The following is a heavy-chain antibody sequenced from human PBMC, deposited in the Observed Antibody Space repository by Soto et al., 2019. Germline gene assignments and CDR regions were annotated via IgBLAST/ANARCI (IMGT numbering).Heavy chain of an antibody. V-gene: IGHV1-69*13. J-gene: IGHJ4*02. CDR1: GGTFSSDS. D-gene: IGHD2-15*01. CDR2: IIPMFDTP. CDR3: ARSGGLDRDFNY. Sequence: ASVKVSCKASGGTFSSDSFSWVRQAPGQGLEWMGGIIPMFDTPIYAQKFQDRVTITADESTSTAYMQLSSLRSGDTAFYYSARSGGLDRDFNYWGQGSLVTVSS.